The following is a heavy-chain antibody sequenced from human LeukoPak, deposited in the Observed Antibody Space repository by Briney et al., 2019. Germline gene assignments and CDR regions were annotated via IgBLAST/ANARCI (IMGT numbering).Heavy chain of an antibody. CDR2: IIPILGIA. J-gene: IGHJ4*02. CDR3: AREVEDVVAVVGITFDY. V-gene: IGHV1-69*04. CDR1: GGTFSSYA. D-gene: IGHD6-19*01. Sequence: SVTVSCKASGGTFSSYAIRWVRQAPAQGREWMGRIIPILGIANYAQKFQGRVTITADKSTSTAYMELSSLRSEDTAVYYCAREVEDVVAVVGITFDYWGQGTLVTVSS.